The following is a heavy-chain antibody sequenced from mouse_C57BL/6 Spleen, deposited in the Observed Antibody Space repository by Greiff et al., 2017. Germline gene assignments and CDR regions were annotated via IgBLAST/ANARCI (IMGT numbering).Heavy chain of an antibody. CDR2: FHPNSGST. J-gene: IGHJ2*01. CDR1: GYTFTTYW. Sequence: QVHVKQPGAELVKPGASVKLSCKASGYTFTTYWMHWVKQRPGQGLEWIGMFHPNSGSTNYNEKFKSKATLTVDKSSSTAYMQLSSLTSEDSAVYYCARGVTTVVDFDYWGQGTTLTVSS. D-gene: IGHD1-1*01. CDR3: ARGVTTVVDFDY. V-gene: IGHV1-64*01.